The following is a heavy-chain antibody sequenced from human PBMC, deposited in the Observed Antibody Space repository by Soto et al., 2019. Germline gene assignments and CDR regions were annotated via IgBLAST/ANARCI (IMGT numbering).Heavy chain of an antibody. CDR2: ISSGSSYI. V-gene: IGHV3-21*01. Sequence: EVQLVESGGGLVKPGGSLRLSCAASGFTFSSYNMNWVRQAPGKGLEWVAAISSGSSYIYYADSVKGRFTISRDNAKNSLYLQMTSQRDEDTAVYYCARDQEVVLWFWEPSGLFDPWGQGTLVTVSS. CDR3: ARDQEVVLWFWEPSGLFDP. J-gene: IGHJ5*02. D-gene: IGHD3-10*01. CDR1: GFTFSSYN.